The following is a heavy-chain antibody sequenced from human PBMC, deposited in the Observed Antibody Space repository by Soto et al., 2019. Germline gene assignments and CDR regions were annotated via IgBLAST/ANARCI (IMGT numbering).Heavy chain of an antibody. Sequence: QVQLVESGGGVVQPGRSLRLSCAASGFTFSSYGMHWVRQAPGKGLEWVAVISYDGSNKYYADSVKGRFTISRDNSKNTLYLKMNSLRAEDTAVYYCAKDRRVYQLVYGMDVWGQGTTVTVSS. CDR1: GFTFSSYG. CDR2: ISYDGSNK. J-gene: IGHJ6*02. V-gene: IGHV3-30*18. CDR3: AKDRRVYQLVYGMDV. D-gene: IGHD6-6*01.